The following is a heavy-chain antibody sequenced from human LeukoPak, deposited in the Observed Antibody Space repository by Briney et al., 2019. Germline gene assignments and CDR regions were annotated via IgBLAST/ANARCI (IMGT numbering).Heavy chain of an antibody. V-gene: IGHV3-30*18. CDR3: AKDLSGHWCIDY. CDR2: ISDDGERK. D-gene: IGHD4/OR15-4a*01. Sequence: GGSLRLSCAASGFTFSNYYMHWVRQAPGKGLEWVAIISDDGERKFYADSVRGRITISRDKSKNTLFLQMNSLRADDTAVYFCAKDLSGHWCIDYWGQGTLVTVSS. J-gene: IGHJ4*02. CDR1: GFTFSNYY.